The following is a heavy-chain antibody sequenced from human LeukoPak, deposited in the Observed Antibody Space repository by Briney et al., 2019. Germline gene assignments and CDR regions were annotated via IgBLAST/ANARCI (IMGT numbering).Heavy chain of an antibody. D-gene: IGHD6-13*01. Sequence: SETLSLTCAVYGGSFSGYYWSWIRQPPVKELEWIGEINHSGSTNYNPSLKSRVTISVDTSKNQFSLKLSSVTAADTAVYYCARFPVAADGEYFFDYWGQGTLVTVSS. CDR2: INHSGST. J-gene: IGHJ4*02. V-gene: IGHV4-34*01. CDR3: ARFPVAADGEYFFDY. CDR1: GGSFSGYY.